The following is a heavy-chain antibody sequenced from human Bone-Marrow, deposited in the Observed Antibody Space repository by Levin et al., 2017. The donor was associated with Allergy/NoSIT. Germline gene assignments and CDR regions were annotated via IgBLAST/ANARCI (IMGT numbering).Heavy chain of an antibody. J-gene: IGHJ4*02. Sequence: AGGSLRLSCAASGFTLSGGAIHWVRQAPGKGLEWVALLSSDGTKKFYADSVKGRSIISRDDPKNTVYLRMNSLRVDDTSLYYCVREVAQPAGSGDYWGQGTLVTVSS. V-gene: IGHV3-30*17. CDR1: GFTLSGGA. D-gene: IGHD3-10*01. CDR2: LSSDGTKK. CDR3: VREVAQPAGSGDY.